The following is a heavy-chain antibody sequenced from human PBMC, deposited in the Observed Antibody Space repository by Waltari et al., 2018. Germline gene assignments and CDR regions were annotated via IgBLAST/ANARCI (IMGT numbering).Heavy chain of an antibody. V-gene: IGHV3-11*04. CDR1: GFTFSDYY. CDR2: YSRRGSTI. CDR3: ARAGNDELTLLGSYGMDV. D-gene: IGHD5-12*01. Sequence: QVQLVESGGGLVKPGGSLRLSCAASGFTFSDYYMSWIRQAPGKGCGGVADYSRRGSTIYNADSVKCRLTISRDNAKNSLYLQKNSLRAEDTAVYYCARAGNDELTLLGSYGMDVWGQGTTVTVSS. J-gene: IGHJ6*02.